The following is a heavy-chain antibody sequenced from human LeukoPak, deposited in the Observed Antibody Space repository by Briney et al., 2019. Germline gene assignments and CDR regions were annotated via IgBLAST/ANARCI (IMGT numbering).Heavy chain of an antibody. D-gene: IGHD3-10*01. CDR3: ARVRGGNFDF. V-gene: IGHV3-11*05. CDR1: GFTFSDYY. Sequence: RGSLRLSCAASGFTFSDYYMSWIRQAPGKGLEWVSYISGRNYITYADSVKGRFTISRDNAKNSLFVQMNSLRAEDTAVYYCARVRGGNFDFWGQGTLVTVSS. J-gene: IGHJ4*02. CDR2: ISGRNYI.